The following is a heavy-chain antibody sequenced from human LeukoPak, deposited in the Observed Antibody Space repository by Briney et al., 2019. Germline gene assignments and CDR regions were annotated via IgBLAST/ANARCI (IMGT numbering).Heavy chain of an antibody. Sequence: ASVKVPCKASGYTVTSYYMHWVRQAPGQGLEWMAIVNPSGSSSYAQKFQGRATLTRATSTNTVYMELSGLRSEDTAVYYCASVYKYGMDVWGQGTTVVVSS. CDR3: ASVYKYGMDV. V-gene: IGHV1-46*01. J-gene: IGHJ6*02. CDR1: GYTVTSYY. CDR2: VNPSGSS.